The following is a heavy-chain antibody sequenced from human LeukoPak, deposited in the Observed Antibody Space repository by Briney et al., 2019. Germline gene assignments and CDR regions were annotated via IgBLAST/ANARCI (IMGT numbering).Heavy chain of an antibody. CDR2: MFYSGST. Sequence: SETLSLTCTVSGGSISSSSYYWGWIRQPPGKGLEWIGSMFYSGSTYYNPSLKSRVTISVDTSKNQFSLKLSSVTAADTAVYYCARNVKGMNVWGQGTTVTVSS. J-gene: IGHJ6*02. V-gene: IGHV4-39*01. D-gene: IGHD3-16*01. CDR1: GGSISSSSYY. CDR3: ARNVKGMNV.